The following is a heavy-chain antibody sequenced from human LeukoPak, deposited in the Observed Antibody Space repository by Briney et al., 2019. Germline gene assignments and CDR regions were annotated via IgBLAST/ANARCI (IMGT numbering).Heavy chain of an antibody. D-gene: IGHD2-15*01. Sequence: GGSLRLSCAASGFTFSGSAMHWVRQASGKGLEWVGRIRSKANSYATAYAASVKGRFTISRDNSKNTLYLQMNSLRAEDTAVYYCAKTGEYCSGGSCYSYYYYYYMDVWGKGTTVTVSS. CDR2: IRSKANSYAT. CDR3: AKTGEYCSGGSCYSYYYYYYMDV. J-gene: IGHJ6*03. CDR1: GFTFSGSA. V-gene: IGHV3-73*01.